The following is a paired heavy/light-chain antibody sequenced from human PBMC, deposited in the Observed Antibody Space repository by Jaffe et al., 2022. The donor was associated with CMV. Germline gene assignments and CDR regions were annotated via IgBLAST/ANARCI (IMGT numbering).Heavy chain of an antibody. V-gene: IGHV3-48*02. CDR1: GFTFSSYS. CDR3: ARQDVLLWFGEAKPASQFDY. D-gene: IGHD3-10*01. Sequence: EVQLVESGGGLVQPGGSLRLSCAASGFTFSSYSMNWVRQAPGKGLEWVSYISSSSSTIYYADSVKGRFTISRDNAKNSLYLQMNSLRDEDTAVYYCARQDVLLWFGEAKPASQFDYWGQGTLVTVSS. J-gene: IGHJ4*02. CDR2: ISSSSSTI.
Light chain of an antibody. V-gene: IGLV1-51*01. J-gene: IGLJ2*01. CDR2: DNN. Sequence: QSVLTQPPSVSAAPGQKVTISCSGSSSNIGNNYVSWYQQLPGTAPKLLIYDNNKRPSGIPDRFSGSKSGTSATLGITGLQTGDEADYYCGTWDSSLSAPVFGGGTKLTVL. CDR1: SSNIGNNY. CDR3: GTWDSSLSAPV.